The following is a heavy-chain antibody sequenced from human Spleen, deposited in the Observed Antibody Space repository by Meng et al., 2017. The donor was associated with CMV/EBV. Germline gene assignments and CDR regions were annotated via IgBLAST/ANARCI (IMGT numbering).Heavy chain of an antibody. CDR1: GESFSGYY. CDR2: INHSGSA. Sequence: SETLSLTCAVYGESFSGYYWSWIRQPPGKGLEWIGEINHSGSANYNPSLKSRATILVDTSKNQFSLKLTSLTAADTALYYCARLRVVLTTYYYDGMDVWGQGTTVTVSS. V-gene: IGHV4-34*01. D-gene: IGHD4/OR15-4a*01. CDR3: ARLRVVLTTYYYDGMDV. J-gene: IGHJ6*02.